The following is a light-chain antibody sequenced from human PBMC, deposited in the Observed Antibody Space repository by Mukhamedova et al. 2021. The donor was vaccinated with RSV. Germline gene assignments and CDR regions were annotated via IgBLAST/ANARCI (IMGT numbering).Light chain of an antibody. CDR3: QQYYSYPSIT. J-gene: IGKJ5*01. CDR1: QGISSY. CDR2: AAS. Sequence: MGTITCRASQGISSYLAWYQQKPGKAPKLLIYAASTLQSGVPSRFGGSGSGTDFTLTISCLQSEDFATYYCQQYYSYPSITFGQGTRL. V-gene: IGKV1-8*01.